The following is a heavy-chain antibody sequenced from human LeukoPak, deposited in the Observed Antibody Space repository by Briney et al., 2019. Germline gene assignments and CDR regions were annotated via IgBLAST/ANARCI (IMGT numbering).Heavy chain of an antibody. V-gene: IGHV4-39*01. CDR3: ASSTFGGVIVSFSL. D-gene: IGHD3-16*02. Sequence: NPSETLSLTCTVSGGSISSSSYYWGWIRQPPGKGLEWIGSIYYSGSTYYNPSLKSRVTISVDTSKNQFSPKLSSVTAADTAVYYCASSTFGGVIVSFSLWGRGTLVTVSS. J-gene: IGHJ2*01. CDR1: GGSISSSSYY. CDR2: IYYSGST.